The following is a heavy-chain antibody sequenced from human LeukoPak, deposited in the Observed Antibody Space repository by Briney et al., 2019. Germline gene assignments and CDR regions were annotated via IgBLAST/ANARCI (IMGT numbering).Heavy chain of an antibody. V-gene: IGHV3-30*18. CDR3: AKVKAERRTLTPYFDY. J-gene: IGHJ4*02. CDR1: GFTFSSYS. D-gene: IGHD1-1*01. Sequence: GGSLRLSCVGSGFTFSSYSIHWVRQAPGKGLEWVAVMSFDGTTNHYADSVKGRFFISRDTPMNTVHLQLNSLRPEDTAVFYCAKVKAERRTLTPYFDYWGQGALVTVSS. CDR2: MSFDGTTN.